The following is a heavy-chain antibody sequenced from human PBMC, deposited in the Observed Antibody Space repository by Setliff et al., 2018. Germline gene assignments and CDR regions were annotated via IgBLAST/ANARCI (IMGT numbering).Heavy chain of an antibody. Sequence: GGSLRLSCAASGFTFDDYAMHWVRQAPGKGLEWVSGISWNSGSIGYADSVKGRFTISRDNAKNSLYLQMNSLRAEDTAVYYCARLYRPESRYYFFDYWGQGTLVTVSS. D-gene: IGHD3-3*01. V-gene: IGHV3-9*01. CDR1: GFTFDDYA. CDR3: ARLYRPESRYYFFDY. J-gene: IGHJ4*02. CDR2: ISWNSGSI.